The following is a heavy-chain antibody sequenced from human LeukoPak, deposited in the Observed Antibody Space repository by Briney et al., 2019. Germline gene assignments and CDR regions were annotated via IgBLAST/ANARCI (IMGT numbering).Heavy chain of an antibody. D-gene: IGHD3-10*01. Sequence: ASVKVSCKASGYTFTGQYLHWVRQAPGQGLEWMGWMNPNSGNTGYAQKFQGRVTMTRNTSISTAYMELSSLRSEDTAVYYCARAQLRGVRRSYNWFDPWGQGTLVTVSS. J-gene: IGHJ5*02. V-gene: IGHV1-8*02. CDR2: MNPNSGNT. CDR1: GYTFTGQY. CDR3: ARAQLRGVRRSYNWFDP.